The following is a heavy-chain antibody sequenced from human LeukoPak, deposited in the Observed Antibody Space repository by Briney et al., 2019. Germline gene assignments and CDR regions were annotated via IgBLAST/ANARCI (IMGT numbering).Heavy chain of an antibody. CDR3: ARGGGLVPGTWFDP. Sequence: ASVTVSCKASGYTFTNFGISWVRQAPGQGLEWMGWISAYNGNTNYAQEFQGRVTMTTDASTSTAYLELRSLRSDDTAVYYCARGGGLVPGTWFDPWGQGTLVTVSS. CDR1: GYTFTNFG. CDR2: ISAYNGNT. D-gene: IGHD6-19*01. J-gene: IGHJ5*02. V-gene: IGHV1-18*01.